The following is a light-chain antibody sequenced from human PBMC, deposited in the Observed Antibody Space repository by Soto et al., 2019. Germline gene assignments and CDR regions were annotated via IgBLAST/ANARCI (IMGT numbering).Light chain of an antibody. Sequence: ALTQPASVSGSPGQSITISCTGTSSDIGSYTLVSWYQQHPGKAPKVMIYEVDKWPSGVSTRFSGSRSGNTASLTISGLQAEDEADYFCCSYAGGFTYVFGTGTKVTVL. V-gene: IGLV2-23*02. CDR1: SSDIGSYTL. J-gene: IGLJ1*01. CDR2: EVD. CDR3: CSYAGGFTYV.